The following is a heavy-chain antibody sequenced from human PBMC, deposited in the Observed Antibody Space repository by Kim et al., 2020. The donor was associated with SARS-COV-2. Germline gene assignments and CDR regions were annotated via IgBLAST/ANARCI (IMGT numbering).Heavy chain of an antibody. V-gene: IGHV3-53*01. Sequence: GGSLRLSCAASGFTVSSNYMSWVRQAPGKGLEWVSVIYSGGSTYYADSVKGRFTISRDNSKNTLYLQMNSLRAEDTAVYYCARAVNGDYGYYYYGMDVWGQGTTVTVSS. CDR3: ARAVNGDYGYYYYGMDV. D-gene: IGHD4-17*01. J-gene: IGHJ6*02. CDR1: GFTVSSNY. CDR2: IYSGGST.